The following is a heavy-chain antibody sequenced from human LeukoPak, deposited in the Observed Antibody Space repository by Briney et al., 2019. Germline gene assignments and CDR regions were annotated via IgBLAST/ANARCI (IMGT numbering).Heavy chain of an antibody. J-gene: IGHJ4*02. V-gene: IGHV4-61*02. Sequence: SETLSLTCTVSNGSISSDTYFWSWIRQPAGKGLEWIGRMSSSGIGTYSPSLKSRVTISVDTSKNHFSLKLSSVTAADTAVYYCARDLHYEILTGYYDSWGQGTLVIVSS. CDR1: NGSISSDTYF. CDR2: MSSSGIG. CDR3: ARDLHYEILTGYYDS. D-gene: IGHD3-9*01.